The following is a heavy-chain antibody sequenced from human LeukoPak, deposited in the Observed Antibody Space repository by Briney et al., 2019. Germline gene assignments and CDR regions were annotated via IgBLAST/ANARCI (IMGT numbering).Heavy chain of an antibody. CDR2: INPNSGGT. Sequence: ASVKVSCKASGYTFTSYYMHWVRQAPGQGLEWMGWINPNSGGTNYAQKFQGRVTMTRDTSISTAYMELSRLRSDDTAVYYCARTYDILTGYYYYWGQGTLVTVSS. D-gene: IGHD3-9*01. J-gene: IGHJ4*02. CDR3: ARTYDILTGYYYY. CDR1: GYTFTSYY. V-gene: IGHV1-2*02.